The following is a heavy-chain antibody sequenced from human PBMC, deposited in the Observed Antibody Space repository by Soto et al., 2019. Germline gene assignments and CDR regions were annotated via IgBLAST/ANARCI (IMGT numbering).Heavy chain of an antibody. J-gene: IGHJ4*02. CDR3: ARNGVWGGVLEGV. CDR1: GGSVSSGSYY. V-gene: IGHV4-61*01. Sequence: QVQLQESGPGLVKPSETLSLTCTVSGGSVSSGSYYWSWIRQPPGKGLEWIGYIYYSGSTNYNPSLKSRVTISVDTSKNQFSLKLSSVTAADTAVYYCARNGVWGGVLEGVWGQGTLVTVSS. CDR2: IYYSGST. D-gene: IGHD3-16*01.